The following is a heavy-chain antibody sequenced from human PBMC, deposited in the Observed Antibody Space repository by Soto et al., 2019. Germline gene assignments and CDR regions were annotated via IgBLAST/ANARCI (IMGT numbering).Heavy chain of an antibody. V-gene: IGHV3-15*07. CDR1: SVSNAW. J-gene: IGHJ3*02. D-gene: IGHD1-26*01. CDR3: TTDREGPIVGDTTSSFSFSFDI. CDR2: IKSKTDGGTT. Sequence: SVSNAWMNWVRQAPGKGLEWVGRIKSKTDGGTTDYAAPVKGRFTISRDDSKNTLYLQMNSLKTEDTAVYYCTTDREGPIVGDTTSSFSFSFDIWGQGTMVTVSS.